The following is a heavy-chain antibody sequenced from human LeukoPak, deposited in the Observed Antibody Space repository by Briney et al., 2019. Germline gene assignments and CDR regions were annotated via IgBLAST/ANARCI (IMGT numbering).Heavy chain of an antibody. V-gene: IGHV3-23*01. CDR1: GFTFSSYA. CDR3: ANDGPRYCTSTSCYAPLDS. Sequence: GGSLRLSCAASGFTFSSYAMTWVRQAPGKGLEWVSVISGSDDSTYYADSVEGRFTISRDNSKNTLYLQMNSLRAEDTAVYYCANDGPRYCTSTSCYAPLDSWGQGTQVTVSS. J-gene: IGHJ4*02. CDR2: ISGSDDST. D-gene: IGHD2-2*01.